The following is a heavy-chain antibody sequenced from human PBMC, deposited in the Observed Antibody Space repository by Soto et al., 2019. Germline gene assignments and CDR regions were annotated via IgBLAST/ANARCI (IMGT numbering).Heavy chain of an antibody. V-gene: IGHV4-39*01. CDR2: IYYSGST. D-gene: IGHD4-17*01. Sequence: SETLSLTCTVSGGSISSSSYYWGWIRQPPGKGLEWIGSIYYSGSTYYNPSLKSRVTISVDTSKNQFSLKLSSVTAADTAVYYCASLYGDLPSKHWGQGTLVTVSS. CDR1: GGSISSSSYY. J-gene: IGHJ1*01. CDR3: ASLYGDLPSKH.